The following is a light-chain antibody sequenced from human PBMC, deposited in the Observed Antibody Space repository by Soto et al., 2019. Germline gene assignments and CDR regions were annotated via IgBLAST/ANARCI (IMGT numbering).Light chain of an antibody. CDR3: QQRTR. V-gene: IGKV1-39*01. CDR1: QSISSY. J-gene: IGKJ1*01. Sequence: DIQMTQSPSSLSASVGDRVTITCRASQSISSYLNWYQQKPGKAPKLLIYAASSLQSGVPSRFSGSGSGTDFTLTISSLQPEDFATYYCQQRTRFGQGTKVEIK. CDR2: AAS.